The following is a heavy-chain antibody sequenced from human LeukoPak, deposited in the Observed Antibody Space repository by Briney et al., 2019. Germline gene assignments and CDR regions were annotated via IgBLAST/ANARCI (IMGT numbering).Heavy chain of an antibody. CDR1: GGTFSSYA. CDR2: IIPIFGTA. J-gene: IGHJ5*02. CDR3: ARDGSGSYYDRGWFDP. Sequence: SVKVSCKASGGTFSSYAISWVRQAPGQGLEWMGRIIPIFGTANYAQKFQGRVTITTDESTSTAYMELSSLRSEDTAVYYCARDGSGSYYDRGWFDPWGQGTLVTVSS. V-gene: IGHV1-69*05. D-gene: IGHD3-10*01.